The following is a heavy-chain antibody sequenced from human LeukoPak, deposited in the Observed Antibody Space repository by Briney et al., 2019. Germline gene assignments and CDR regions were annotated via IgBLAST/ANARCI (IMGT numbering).Heavy chain of an antibody. Sequence: ASVKVSCKASGYTFTSYDINWVRQATGQGLEWMGWMNPNSGNTGYAQKLQGRVTMTTDTSTSTAYMELRSLRSDDTAVYYCARGSRYDSSGFYYGMDVWGQGTTVTVSS. CDR2: MNPNSGNT. CDR1: GYTFTSYD. V-gene: IGHV1-8*01. J-gene: IGHJ6*02. CDR3: ARGSRYDSSGFYYGMDV. D-gene: IGHD3-22*01.